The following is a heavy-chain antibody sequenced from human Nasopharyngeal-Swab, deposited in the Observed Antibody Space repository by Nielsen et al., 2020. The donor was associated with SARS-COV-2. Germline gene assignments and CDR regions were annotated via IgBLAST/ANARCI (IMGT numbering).Heavy chain of an antibody. CDR2: ISGSGGST. J-gene: IGHJ2*01. D-gene: IGHD4-23*01. CDR1: GFTFSNYA. Sequence: GGSLRLSCAASGFTFSNYAMNWVRQAPGQGLEWVSGISGSGGSTYYADSVKGRFSISRDNSKNTLYLQMNSLRAEDTAVYFCARALPGGNEIWYFDLWGRGTLVTVSS. CDR3: ARALPGGNEIWYFDL. V-gene: IGHV3-23*01.